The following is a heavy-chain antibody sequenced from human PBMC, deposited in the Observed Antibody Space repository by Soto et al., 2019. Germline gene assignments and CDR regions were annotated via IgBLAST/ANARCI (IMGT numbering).Heavy chain of an antibody. V-gene: IGHV1-18*04. CDR1: GYTFTNYG. CDR3: ARDWESLWDTYPPSAFDY. D-gene: IGHD3-16*01. CDR2: ISPYNGKT. Sequence: QVQLVQSGAEVKKPGASVKVSCKASGYTFTNYGINWVRQAPGQGLEWMGWISPYNGKTNYAQNLQGRVTMTTDTSTSTAYMDLRSLRSDDTAVYYCARDWESLWDTYPPSAFDYWGQGTLVTVSS. J-gene: IGHJ4*02.